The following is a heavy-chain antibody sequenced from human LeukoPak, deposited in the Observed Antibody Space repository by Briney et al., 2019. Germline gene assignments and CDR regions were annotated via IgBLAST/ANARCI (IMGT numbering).Heavy chain of an antibody. CDR2: ISSSGSTI. CDR1: GFTFTRYW. Sequence: GGSLRLSCAASGFTFTRYWMHWVRQAPGKGLEWVSYISSSGSTIYYADSVKGRFTISRDNAKNSLYLQMNSLRAEDTAVYYCAREGESYYGSPGSFDYWGQGTLVTVSS. CDR3: AREGESYYGSPGSFDY. J-gene: IGHJ4*02. D-gene: IGHD3-10*01. V-gene: IGHV3-48*04.